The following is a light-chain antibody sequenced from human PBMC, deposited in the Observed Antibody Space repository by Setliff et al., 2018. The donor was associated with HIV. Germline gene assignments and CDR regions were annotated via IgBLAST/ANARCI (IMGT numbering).Light chain of an antibody. Sequence: ALTQPASVSGSPGQSITISCTATSSDVGDFDSVAWYQQHPGRAPKLMIYEVNNRPSGVSNRFSGSKSGNTASPTISGLQADDEAGYYCSSYTTTSTLRVFGAGTKVTVL. J-gene: IGLJ1*01. CDR1: SSDVGDFDS. CDR2: EVN. V-gene: IGLV2-14*01. CDR3: SSYTTTSTLRV.